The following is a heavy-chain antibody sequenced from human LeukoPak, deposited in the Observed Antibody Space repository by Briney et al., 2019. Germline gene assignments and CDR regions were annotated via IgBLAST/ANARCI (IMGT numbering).Heavy chain of an antibody. CDR3: ARDRRAYYGSGSYRYYYGMDV. V-gene: IGHV3-21*01. CDR2: ISSSSSYI. J-gene: IGHJ6*04. Sequence: NPGGSLRLSCAASGFTFSSYSMNWVRQAPGKGLEWVSSISSSSSYIYYADSVKGRFTISRDNAKNSLYLQMNSLRAEDTAVYYCARDRRAYYGSGSYRYYYGMDVWGKGTTVTVSS. D-gene: IGHD3-10*01. CDR1: GFTFSSYS.